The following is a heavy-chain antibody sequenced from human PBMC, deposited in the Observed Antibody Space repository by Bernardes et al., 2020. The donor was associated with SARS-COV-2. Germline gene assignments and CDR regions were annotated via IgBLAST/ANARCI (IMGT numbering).Heavy chain of an antibody. V-gene: IGHV3-21*01. CDR3: ARDYPPGGAGTTLSDY. CDR2: ISRTGNYI. D-gene: IGHD1-1*01. Sequence: GGSLRLSCAASGFTFSNFGMNWVRQAPGKGLEWVSFISRTGNYIHYADSMKGRFTISRDNAKNSLYLQMNSLRAEDTAVYSCARDYPPGGAGTTLSDYWGRGTLVTVSS. CDR1: GFTFSNFG. J-gene: IGHJ4*02.